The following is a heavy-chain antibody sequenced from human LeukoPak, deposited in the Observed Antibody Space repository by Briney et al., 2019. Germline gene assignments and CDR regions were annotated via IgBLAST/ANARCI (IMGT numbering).Heavy chain of an antibody. CDR1: GGTFSSYA. CDR3: ARVKSLDYGYGYFDY. J-gene: IGHJ4*02. D-gene: IGHD5-18*01. V-gene: IGHV1-69*04. Sequence: GASVKVSCKASGGTFSSYAISWVRQAPGQGLEWMGRIIPILGIANYAQKFQGRVTITADKSTSTAYMELSSLRSEDTAVYYCARVKSLDYGYGYFDYWGQGTLVTVSS. CDR2: IIPILGIA.